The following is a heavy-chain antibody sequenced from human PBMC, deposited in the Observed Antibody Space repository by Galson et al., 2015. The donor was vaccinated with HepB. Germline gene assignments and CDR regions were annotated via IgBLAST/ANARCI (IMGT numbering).Heavy chain of an antibody. CDR1: GFTFNIYT. D-gene: IGHD3-16*01. J-gene: IGHJ4*02. V-gene: IGHV3-21*03. CDR2: ISSTGSNYV. Sequence: SLRLSCAASGFTFNIYTMNWVRQAPGKGLEWVSSISSTGSNYVYYGDSVKGRFTISRDNAKNSLYLQMDSLRAEDTAVYYCAREEREHDYDFTYWGQGTLVTVSS. CDR3: AREEREHDYDFTY.